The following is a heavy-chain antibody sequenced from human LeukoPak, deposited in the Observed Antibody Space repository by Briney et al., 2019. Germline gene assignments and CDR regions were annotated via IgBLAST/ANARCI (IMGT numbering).Heavy chain of an antibody. D-gene: IGHD1-26*01. CDR1: GFTFSSYA. J-gene: IGHJ4*02. CDR2: ISGSGGST. V-gene: IGHV3-23*01. Sequence: GGSLRLSCAASGFTFSSYAMSWVRQAPGKGLEWVSAISGSGGSTYYADSVKGRFTISRDNVKESLYLHMNSLRAEDTAVYYCASGTIVGARGADNWGQGTLVTVSS. CDR3: ASGTIVGARGADN.